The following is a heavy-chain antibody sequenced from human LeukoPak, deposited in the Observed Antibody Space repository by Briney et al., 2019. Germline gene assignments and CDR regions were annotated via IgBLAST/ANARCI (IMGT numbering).Heavy chain of an antibody. J-gene: IGHJ6*02. Sequence: PGGSLRLSCAASGFTFSNYGMHWVRQAPGKGLEWVAFISYDGSNKYYADSVKGRFTISRDSSKNTLYLQMNSLRAEDTAVYYCAKALRRGWRPGVGGGSYSSLYYYGMDVWGQGTTVTVSS. CDR1: GFTFSNYG. V-gene: IGHV3-30*18. D-gene: IGHD1-26*01. CDR3: AKALRRGWRPGVGGGSYSSLYYYGMDV. CDR2: ISYDGSNK.